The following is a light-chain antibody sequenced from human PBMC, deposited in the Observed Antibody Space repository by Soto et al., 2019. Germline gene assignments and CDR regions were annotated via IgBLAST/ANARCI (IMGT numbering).Light chain of an antibody. V-gene: IGLV2-14*01. Sequence: QSFLTQPASVSGSPGQSIAISCTGTRSDVGAYNYVSWYQQHPGKAPKLMISEATNRPSGVSDRFSGSKSGNTASLTISGLQAEDEADYYCSSFTSRFTFVFGTGTKVTVL. CDR3: SSFTSRFTFV. J-gene: IGLJ1*01. CDR2: EAT. CDR1: RSDVGAYNY.